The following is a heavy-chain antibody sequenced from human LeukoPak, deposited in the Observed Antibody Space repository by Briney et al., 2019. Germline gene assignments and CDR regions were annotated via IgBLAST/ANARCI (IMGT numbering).Heavy chain of an antibody. CDR1: GGSISSYY. CDR2: IYYSGST. D-gene: IGHD5-18*01. Sequence: SETLSLTCTVSGGSISSYYWSWIRQPPGNGLEWIGYIYYSGSTNYNPSLKSRVTISVDTSKNQFSLKLSSATAADTAVYYCARVRGYSYYFDYWGQGTLVTVSS. V-gene: IGHV4-59*01. CDR3: ARVRGYSYYFDY. J-gene: IGHJ4*02.